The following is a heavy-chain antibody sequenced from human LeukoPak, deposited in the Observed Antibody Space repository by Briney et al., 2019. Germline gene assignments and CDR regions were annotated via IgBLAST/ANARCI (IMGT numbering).Heavy chain of an antibody. J-gene: IGHJ6*03. CDR1: GGTFSSYA. D-gene: IGHD6-19*01. CDR2: IIPIFGTA. Sequence: GASVKVSCKASGGTFSSYAISWVRQAPGQGLEWMGGIIPIFGTANYAQKFQGRVTITTDESTSTAYMELSSLRSEDTAVYYCATAQDSSGWAYYYYMDVWGKGTTVTVSS. V-gene: IGHV1-69*05. CDR3: ATAQDSSGWAYYYYMDV.